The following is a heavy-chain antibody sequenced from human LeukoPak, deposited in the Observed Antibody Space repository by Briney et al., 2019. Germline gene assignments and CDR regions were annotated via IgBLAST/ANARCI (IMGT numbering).Heavy chain of an antibody. CDR2: IYGSGSS. D-gene: IGHD3-22*01. CDR1: GGSISSYY. Sequence: SETLSLTCTVSGGSISSYYWSWIRQPAGKGLEWIGRIYGSGSSDYNPSLKSRVTISVDKSKNQFSLKLSSVTAADTAVYYCARYCYDDSVYQSCFDPWGQGTLVTVSS. V-gene: IGHV4-4*07. J-gene: IGHJ5*02. CDR3: ARYCYDDSVYQSCFDP.